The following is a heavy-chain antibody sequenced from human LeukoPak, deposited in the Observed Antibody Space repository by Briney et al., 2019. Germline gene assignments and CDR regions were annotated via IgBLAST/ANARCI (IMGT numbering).Heavy chain of an antibody. CDR1: GFTFSSYA. Sequence: GGSLRLSCAASGFTFSSYAMSWVRQAPGEGLEWVSAISGSGGSTYYADSVKGRFTISRDNSENTLHLQIDSLRAEDTATYYCTRDNANRAYDYWGQGTLVTVSS. V-gene: IGHV3-23*01. CDR2: ISGSGGST. CDR3: TRDNANRAYDY. J-gene: IGHJ4*02. D-gene: IGHD2-2*01.